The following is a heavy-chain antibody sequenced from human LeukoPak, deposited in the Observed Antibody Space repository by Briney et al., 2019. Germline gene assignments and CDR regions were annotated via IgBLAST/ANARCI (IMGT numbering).Heavy chain of an antibody. V-gene: IGHV4-34*01. CDR2: INHSGST. J-gene: IGHJ3*02. D-gene: IGHD1-26*01. CDR3: ARPIVGATTDAFDI. Sequence: SETLSLTCAVYGGSSSGYYWSWIRQPPGKGLEWIGEINHSGSTNYNPSLKSRVTVSVDTSKNQFSLKLSSVTAADTAVYYCARPIVGATTDAFDIWGQGTMVTVSS. CDR1: GGSSSGYY.